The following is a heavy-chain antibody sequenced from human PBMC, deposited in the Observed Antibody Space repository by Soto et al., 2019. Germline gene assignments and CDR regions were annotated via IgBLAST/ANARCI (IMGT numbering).Heavy chain of an antibody. CDR2: INHSGST. D-gene: IGHD3-10*01. Sequence: SETLSLTCAVYGGSFSGYYWSWIRQPPGKGLEWIGEINHSGSTNYNPSLKSRVTISVDTSKNQFSLKLSSVTAADTAVYYCARVWSGDRSGNYYYYMDVWGKGTTVTVSS. CDR3: ARVWSGDRSGNYYYYMDV. V-gene: IGHV4-34*01. J-gene: IGHJ6*03. CDR1: GGSFSGYY.